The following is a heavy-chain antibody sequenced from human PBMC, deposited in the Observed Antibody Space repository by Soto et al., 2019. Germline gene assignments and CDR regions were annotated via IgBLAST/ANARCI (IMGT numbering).Heavy chain of an antibody. CDR2: MNPNSGNT. D-gene: IGHD5-12*01. CDR3: ARGYSGYDSWFDP. Sequence: ASVKGSCKASGYTFTSYDINWVRQATGQGLEWMGWMNPNSGNTGYAQKFQGWVTMTRDTSISTAYMELSRLRYDDTAVYYCARGYSGYDSWFDPWGQGTLVTVSS. V-gene: IGHV1-8*01. J-gene: IGHJ5*02. CDR1: GYTFTSYD.